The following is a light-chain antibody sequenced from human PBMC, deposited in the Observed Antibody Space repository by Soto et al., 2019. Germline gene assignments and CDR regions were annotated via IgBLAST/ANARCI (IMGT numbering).Light chain of an antibody. CDR3: SSYSSSSTLV. Sequence: QSALTQPASVSGSPGHSITISCTGTSNDIGDYNFVSWYQHHPGQAPKLIIYEVTYRPSGVSHRFSGSKSGRTASLTISGLQPEDEAEYYCSSYSSSSTLVFGTGTKLTVL. CDR2: EVT. V-gene: IGLV2-14*01. CDR1: SNDIGDYNF. J-gene: IGLJ1*01.